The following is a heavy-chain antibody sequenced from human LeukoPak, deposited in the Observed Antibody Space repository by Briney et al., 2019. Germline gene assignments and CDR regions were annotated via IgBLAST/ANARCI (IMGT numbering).Heavy chain of an antibody. D-gene: IGHD2-21*01. J-gene: IGHJ4*02. V-gene: IGHV3-33*01. CDR3: ARDHCGGDCYDPSPPFRD. Sequence: GGSLSLFCAVSGFTFSTYSFQWVRQAPGERLERVTAVWYDETKQFYADSVRGRFTSSRDNPKSTLYLQMNGLRAEDTAVYYCARDHCGGDCYDPSPPFRDWGEGTPATVSS. CDR2: VWYDETKQ. CDR1: GFTFSTYS.